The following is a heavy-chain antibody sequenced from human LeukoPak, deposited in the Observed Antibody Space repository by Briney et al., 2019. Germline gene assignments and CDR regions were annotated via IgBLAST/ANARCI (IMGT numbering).Heavy chain of an antibody. CDR3: ARGGYGDRIDY. V-gene: IGHV1-46*01. CDR1: GYTFIRYY. CDR2: INPSGGST. D-gene: IGHD4-17*01. J-gene: IGHJ4*02. Sequence: ASVKVSCKASGYTFIRYYMHWVRQAPGQGLEWMGIINPSGGSTSYAQKFQGRVTMTRDTSTSTVYMELSRLRSEDTAVYYCARGGYGDRIDYWGQGALVSVSS.